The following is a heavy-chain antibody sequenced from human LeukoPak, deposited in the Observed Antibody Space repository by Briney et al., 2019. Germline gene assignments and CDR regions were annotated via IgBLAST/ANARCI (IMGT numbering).Heavy chain of an antibody. Sequence: GSLSLSCAASGFPFDDYGMSWVRQAPGKGLEWVSGINWNGGTTGYADSVKGRFTISRDNAKNSLYLQMNSLRAEDTALYYCAREGSGSPHYGMDVWGQGTTVTVSS. CDR2: INWNGGTT. CDR1: GFPFDDYG. D-gene: IGHD3-10*01. J-gene: IGHJ6*02. CDR3: AREGSGSPHYGMDV. V-gene: IGHV3-20*04.